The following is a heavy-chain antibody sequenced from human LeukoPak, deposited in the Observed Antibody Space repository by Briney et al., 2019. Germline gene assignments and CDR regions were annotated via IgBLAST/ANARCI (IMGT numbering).Heavy chain of an antibody. CDR2: ISGSGGST. V-gene: IGHV3-23*01. CDR3: ARGYYDYVWGSYRSSYYFDY. CDR1: GGSFSGYY. D-gene: IGHD3-16*02. J-gene: IGHJ4*02. Sequence: ETLSLTCAVYGGSFSGYYWSWIRQPPGKGLEWVSAISGSGGSTYYADSVKGRFTISRDNSKNTLYLQMNSLRSEDTAVYYCARGYYDYVWGSYRSSYYFDYWGQGTLVTVSS.